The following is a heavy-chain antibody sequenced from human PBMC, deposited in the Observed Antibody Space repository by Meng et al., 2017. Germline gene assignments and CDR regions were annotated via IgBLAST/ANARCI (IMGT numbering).Heavy chain of an antibody. V-gene: IGHV1-69*01. CDR2: IIPIFGTA. Sequence: GRLVRCGAEVKKPVFSVKVSCKASGGTFSSYAISWVRQSPGQGLEWMGGIIPIFGTANYAQKFQGRVTITTDESTSTAYMELSSLRSEDTAVYYCARVVPPFRLQLYPDDYWGQGTLVTVSS. CDR3: ARVVPPFRLQLYPDDY. D-gene: IGHD5-24*01. J-gene: IGHJ4*02. CDR1: GGTFSSYA.